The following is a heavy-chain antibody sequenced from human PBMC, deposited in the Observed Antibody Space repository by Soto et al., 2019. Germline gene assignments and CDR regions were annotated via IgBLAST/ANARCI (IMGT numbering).Heavy chain of an antibody. V-gene: IGHV3-33*01. CDR1: GFTFSSYG. CDR3: VRGSEDIVVVPAAYYFDY. J-gene: IGHJ4*02. CDR2: IWYDGSNK. Sequence: QVQLVESGGGVVQPGRSLRLSCAASGFTFSSYGMHWVRQAPGKGLEWVAIIWYDGSNKYYADSVKGRFTISRDNSKNTLYLQMNSLRAEDTAVYYCVRGSEDIVVVPAAYYFDYWGQGTLVTVSS. D-gene: IGHD2-2*01.